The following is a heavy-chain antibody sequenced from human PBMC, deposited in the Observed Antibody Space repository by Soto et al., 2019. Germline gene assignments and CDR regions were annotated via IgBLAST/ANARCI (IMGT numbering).Heavy chain of an antibody. J-gene: IGHJ6*02. V-gene: IGHV3-30*18. D-gene: IGHD4-17*01. Sequence: QVQLVESGGGEVQPGRSLTISCAASGFTFSTYGMHWVRQTPGKGLEWVAVISYDGTNKFYSDSVKGRFTISRDNFKITLTLQMNSLRADDTAVYSCAKDLQSYGDYDYYGYAMDVWGLGTRVTVSS. CDR3: AKDLQSYGDYDYYGYAMDV. CDR1: GFTFSTYG. CDR2: ISYDGTNK.